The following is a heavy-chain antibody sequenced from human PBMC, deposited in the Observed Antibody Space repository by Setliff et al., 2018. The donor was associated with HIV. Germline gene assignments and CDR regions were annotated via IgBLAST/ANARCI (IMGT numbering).Heavy chain of an antibody. CDR2: IYTSGST. D-gene: IGHD7-27*01. CDR1: GGSISGYF. Sequence: SETLSLTCNVSGGSISGYFWTWIRQPAGKGLEWIGRIYTSGSTNYNPSLKSRLSMSIDTYKNHFSLRLTSVTAADTAVYYCARDLPELTGRSFDPWGQGIQVTVSS. J-gene: IGHJ5*02. V-gene: IGHV4-4*07. CDR3: ARDLPELTGRSFDP.